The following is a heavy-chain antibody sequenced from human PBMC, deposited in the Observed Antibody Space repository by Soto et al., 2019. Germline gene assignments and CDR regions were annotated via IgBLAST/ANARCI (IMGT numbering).Heavy chain of an antibody. CDR1: GFTFSSYW. V-gene: IGHV3-74*01. J-gene: IGHJ6*03. CDR3: ARIGTGYYYMDV. CDR2: INSDGSRT. Sequence: EVQLVESGGGVVQPGGSLRLSCAASGFTFSSYWMHWVRQAPGEGLRWVSRINSDGSRTTYADSVKGRITISRDNAKNTVYLQMNSLSAEDTAVYYCARIGTGYYYMDVWGKGTTVTVSS. D-gene: IGHD1-1*01.